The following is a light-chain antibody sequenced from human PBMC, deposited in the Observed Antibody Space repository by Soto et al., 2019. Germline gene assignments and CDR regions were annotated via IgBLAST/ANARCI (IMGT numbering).Light chain of an antibody. V-gene: IGLV2-8*01. J-gene: IGLJ1*01. CDR2: EVN. CDR1: SSDDGGYNY. CDR3: SSYAGSSNV. Sequence: QSALTQPPSASGSPGQSVAISCTGTSSDDGGYNYVSWYQQHPGKAPKLMIYEVNKRPSGVPDRFSGSKSGNTASLTVSGLQAEDEADYYCSSYAGSSNVFGTGTRSPS.